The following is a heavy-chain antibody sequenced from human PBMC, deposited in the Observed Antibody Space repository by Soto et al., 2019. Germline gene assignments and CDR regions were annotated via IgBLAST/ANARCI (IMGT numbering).Heavy chain of an antibody. CDR3: ARDGCTNGVCYMVY. CDR2: INAGNGNT. CDR1: GYTFTSYA. D-gene: IGHD2-8*01. J-gene: IGHJ4*02. V-gene: IGHV1-3*01. Sequence: VKVSCKASGYTFTSYAMHWVRQAPGQRLEWMGWINAGNGNTKYSQKFQGRVTITRDTSASTAYMELSSLRSEDTAVYYCARDGCTNGVCYMVYWGQGTLVTVSS.